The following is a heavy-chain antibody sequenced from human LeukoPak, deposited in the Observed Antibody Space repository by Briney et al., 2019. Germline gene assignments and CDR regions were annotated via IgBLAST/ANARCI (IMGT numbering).Heavy chain of an antibody. CDR1: GFTFSTHW. V-gene: IGHV3-7*01. CDR2: IQKDGSDK. Sequence: GGSLRLSCAASGFTFSTHWMSWFRHAPGKGLEWVALIQKDGSDKYYVDSVKGRFTISRDNAKNSLYLQMNGLRADDTAVYYCAGDEGWTFDIWGQGTKVTVSS. CDR3: AGDEGWTFDI. D-gene: IGHD5-24*01. J-gene: IGHJ3*02.